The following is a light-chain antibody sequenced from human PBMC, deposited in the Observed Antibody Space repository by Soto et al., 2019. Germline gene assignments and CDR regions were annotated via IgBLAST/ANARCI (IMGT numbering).Light chain of an antibody. J-gene: IGKJ5*01. Sequence: DIQMTQSPSSLSASVGDRVTITCQASQNINNYLNWYQQKPGRAPKLLIYDASKLEAGVPSRFRGSGSGTDFTFTISRLQPEDIATYYCQQYENLPTLGQWTRLEIK. CDR2: DAS. V-gene: IGKV1-33*01. CDR1: QNINNY. CDR3: QQYENLPT.